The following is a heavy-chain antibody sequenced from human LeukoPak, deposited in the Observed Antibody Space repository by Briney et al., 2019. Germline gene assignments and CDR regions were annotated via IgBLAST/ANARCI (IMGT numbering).Heavy chain of an antibody. D-gene: IGHD2-2*01. CDR2: TYYKSKWYN. Sequence: SQTLSLTCVISGDSVSSNSAAWNWIRQSPSRGLEWLGRTYYKSKWYNDYAVSVKSRITINTDTSKNQFSLKLNSVTLEDTAVYYCTRGRYHNYYYYYMDVWGKGTTVTVSS. CDR1: GDSVSSNSAA. CDR3: TRGRYHNYYYYYMDV. J-gene: IGHJ6*03. V-gene: IGHV6-1*01.